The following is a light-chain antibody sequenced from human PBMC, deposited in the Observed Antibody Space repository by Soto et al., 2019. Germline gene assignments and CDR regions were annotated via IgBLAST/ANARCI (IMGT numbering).Light chain of an antibody. CDR1: QTIMTY. CDR2: AAS. J-gene: IGKJ1*01. CDR3: QQSYNSPQT. V-gene: IGKV1-39*01. Sequence: DIQMTQSPSSLSASVGYEFSMTWRASQTIMTYLNWYQLKPGKPPRLLIYAASSLQSGVPSRFSGSGSGTDFTLTISSLQPEDFATYSCQQSYNSPQTFGQGTRWIS.